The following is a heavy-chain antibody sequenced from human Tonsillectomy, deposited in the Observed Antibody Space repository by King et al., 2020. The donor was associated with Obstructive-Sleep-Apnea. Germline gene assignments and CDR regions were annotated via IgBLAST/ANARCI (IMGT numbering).Heavy chain of an antibody. D-gene: IGHD4-17*01. CDR1: GYTFTSYY. CDR3: ARTYGDYYYYYYGMDV. J-gene: IGHJ6*02. Sequence: QLVQSGAEVKKPGASVKVSCKASGYTFTSYYMHWVRQAPGQGLEWMGIINPSGGSTSYAQKFQGRVTMTRDTSTSPVYMELSSLRSEDTAVYYCARTYGDYYYYYYGMDVWGQGTTVTVSS. V-gene: IGHV1-46*01. CDR2: INPSGGST.